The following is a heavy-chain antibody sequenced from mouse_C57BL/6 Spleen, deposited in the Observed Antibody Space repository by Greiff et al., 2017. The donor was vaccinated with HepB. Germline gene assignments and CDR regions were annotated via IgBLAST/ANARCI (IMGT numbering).Heavy chain of an antibody. J-gene: IGHJ2*01. CDR1: GYTFTSYW. V-gene: IGHV1-52*01. Sequence: QVQLQQPGAELVRPGSSVKLSCKASGYTFTSYWMHWVKQRPIQGLEWIGNIDPSDSETHYNQKFKDKATLTVDKSSSTAYMQLSSLTSEDSAVYYCARDPIRTGFDYWGQGTTLTVSS. CDR3: ARDPIRTGFDY. CDR2: IDPSDSET. D-gene: IGHD2-14*01.